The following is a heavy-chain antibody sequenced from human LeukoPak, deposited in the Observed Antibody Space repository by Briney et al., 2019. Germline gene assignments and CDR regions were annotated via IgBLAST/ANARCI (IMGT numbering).Heavy chain of an antibody. CDR2: ISTYSGTT. J-gene: IGHJ4*02. V-gene: IGHV1-18*01. CDR3: ASIVGARGRNRYYFDY. CDR1: GYTFSNSG. D-gene: IGHD1-26*01. Sequence: ASVKVSCKASGYTFSNSGISWVRQAPGQGLEWMGWISTYSGTTNYAHNLQGRLTMTTDTSTSTAYMELRNLKSDDTAVYYCASIVGARGRNRYYFDYWGQGTLVTVSS.